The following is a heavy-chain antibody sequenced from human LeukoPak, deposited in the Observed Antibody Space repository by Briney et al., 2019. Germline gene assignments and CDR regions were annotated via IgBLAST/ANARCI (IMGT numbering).Heavy chain of an antibody. CDR1: GGSFSGYY. CDR2: INHSGST. J-gene: IGHJ5*02. V-gene: IGHV4-34*01. Sequence: SETLSLTCAVYGGSFSGYYWSWIRQPPGKGLEWIGEINHSGSTNYNPSLKSRVTISVDTSKNQFTLKLSSVTAADTTVYYCARAGWFDPWGQGTLVTVSS. CDR3: ARAGWFDP.